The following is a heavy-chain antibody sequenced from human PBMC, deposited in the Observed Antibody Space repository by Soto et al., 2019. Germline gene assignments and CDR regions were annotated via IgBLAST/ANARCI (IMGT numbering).Heavy chain of an antibody. CDR1: GSTFSSYA. CDR2: IIPIFGTA. Sequence: SVKVSCKASGSTFSSYAISCVRQAPGQVLEWMGGIIPIFGTANYAQKFQGRVTITADESTSTAYMELSSLRSEDTAVYYCASPPTVVVAATTPVDYYYYGMDVWGQGTTVTVSS. J-gene: IGHJ6*02. D-gene: IGHD2-15*01. CDR3: ASPPTVVVAATTPVDYYYYGMDV. V-gene: IGHV1-69*13.